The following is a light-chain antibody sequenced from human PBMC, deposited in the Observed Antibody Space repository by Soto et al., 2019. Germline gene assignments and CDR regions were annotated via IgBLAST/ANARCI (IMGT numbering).Light chain of an antibody. J-gene: IGLJ2*01. CDR1: SGDVGSYNL. CDR2: EVS. V-gene: IGLV2-23*02. Sequence: QSALTQPASVSGSPGQSITISCTGTSGDVGSYNLVSGYQQHPGKAPKLMIYEVSQRPSGVSNRFSGSKSGNTASLTISGLQAEDEADYYCCSYAGTSNVVFGGGTKVTVL. CDR3: CSYAGTSNVV.